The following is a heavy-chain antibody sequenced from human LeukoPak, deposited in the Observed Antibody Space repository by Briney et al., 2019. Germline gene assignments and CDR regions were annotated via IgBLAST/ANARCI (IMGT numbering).Heavy chain of an antibody. CDR3: ARAWMGAFDI. D-gene: IGHD5-12*01. CDR2: IYHSGST. V-gene: IGHV4-39*07. Sequence: SETLSLTCTVSGGSISSSSYYWGWIRQPPGKGLEWIGSIYHSGSTNYNPSLKSRVTISVDKSKNQFSLKLSSVTAADTAVYYCARAWMGAFDIWGQGTIVTVSS. CDR1: GGSISSSSYY. J-gene: IGHJ3*02.